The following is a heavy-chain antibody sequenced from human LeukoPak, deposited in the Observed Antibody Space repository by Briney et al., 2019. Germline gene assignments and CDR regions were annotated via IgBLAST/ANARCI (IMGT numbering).Heavy chain of an antibody. V-gene: IGHV3-30*18. CDR1: GFTFSSYD. D-gene: IGHD6-13*01. CDR3: AKDKFLGYSSSWYGEGYFDY. CDR2: ISYDGSNK. Sequence: GRSLRLSCAASGFTFSSYDMHWVRQAPGKGLEWVSVISYDGSNKYYADSVKGRFTISRDNSKNTLYLQMNSLRAEDTAVYYCAKDKFLGYSSSWYGEGYFDYWGQGTLVTVSS. J-gene: IGHJ4*02.